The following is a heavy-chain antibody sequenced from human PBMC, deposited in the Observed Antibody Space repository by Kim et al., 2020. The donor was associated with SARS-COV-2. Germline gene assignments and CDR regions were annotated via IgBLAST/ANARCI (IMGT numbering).Heavy chain of an antibody. CDR2: INHSGST. V-gene: IGHV4-34*01. CDR1: GGSFSGYY. CDR3: ASAVSMVRGVGY. Sequence: SETLSLTCAVYGGSFSGYYWSWIRQPPGKGLEWIGEINHSGSTNYNPSLKSRVTISVDTSKNQFSLKLSSVTAADTAVYYCASAVSMVRGVGYWGQGTLV. D-gene: IGHD3-10*01. J-gene: IGHJ4*02.